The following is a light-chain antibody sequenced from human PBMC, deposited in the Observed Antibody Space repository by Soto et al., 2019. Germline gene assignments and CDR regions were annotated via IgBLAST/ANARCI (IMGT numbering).Light chain of an antibody. Sequence: EIVLTQSPGTLSLSPGERATLSCRASQSVSSSYLAGYQQKPGQAPRLLIYGASSRATGIPDRFSGSGSGTDFTLPISRLEPEDFAVYYCQQYGSSPPWTFGQGTKVEIK. V-gene: IGKV3-20*01. CDR3: QQYGSSPPWT. CDR1: QSVSSSY. CDR2: GAS. J-gene: IGKJ1*01.